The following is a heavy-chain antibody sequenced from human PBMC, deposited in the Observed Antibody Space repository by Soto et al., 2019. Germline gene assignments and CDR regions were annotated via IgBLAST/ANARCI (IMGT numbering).Heavy chain of an antibody. CDR1: GGSINKNY. V-gene: IGHV4-59*01. CDR3: ARTLYSYGPRFDY. J-gene: IGHJ4*02. CDR2: IYHSDST. D-gene: IGHD5-18*01. Sequence: SETLSLTCTVSGGSINKNYWGWIRQSPGKELKWIGHIYHSDSTKYNSSLKSRVVISIDASRNQFSLRLTSVSAADSAMYYCARTLYSYGPRFDYWGQGTLVTVSS.